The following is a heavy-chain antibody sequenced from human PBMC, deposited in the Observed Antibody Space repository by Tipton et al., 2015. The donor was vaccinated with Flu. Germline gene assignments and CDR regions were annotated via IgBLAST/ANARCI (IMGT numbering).Heavy chain of an antibody. CDR3: ARMEWTVTTPRYFDL. V-gene: IGHV4-31*11. J-gene: IGHJ2*01. Sequence: LRLSCAASGFTFDDYAMHWIRQHPGKGLEWIGHIYYIGSTYYNPSLKSRVTISVDTSKNQFSLKLSSLTAADTAVYYCARMEWTVTTPRYFDLWGRGTLVTVSS. CDR1: GFTFDDYA. CDR2: IYYIGST. D-gene: IGHD4-17*01.